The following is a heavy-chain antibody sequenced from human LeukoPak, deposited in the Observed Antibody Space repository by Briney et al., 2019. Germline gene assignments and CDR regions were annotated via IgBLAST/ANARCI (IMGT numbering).Heavy chain of an antibody. J-gene: IGHJ5*02. Sequence: EASVKVSCKASGYTFTGYYMHWVRQAPGQGLEWMGWINPNSGGTNYAQKFQGRVTMTRDTSISTAYMELSRLRSDDTAVYYCARVDGSCSGGSCPSGNWFDPWGQGTLVTVSS. CDR1: GYTFTGYY. D-gene: IGHD2-15*01. V-gene: IGHV1-2*02. CDR2: INPNSGGT. CDR3: ARVDGSCSGGSCPSGNWFDP.